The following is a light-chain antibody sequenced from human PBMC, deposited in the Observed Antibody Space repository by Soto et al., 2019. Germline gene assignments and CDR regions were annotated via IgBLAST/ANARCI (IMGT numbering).Light chain of an antibody. CDR1: QSVSSY. J-gene: IGKJ1*01. CDR3: QQRSNWPGT. Sequence: EIVMTQSPATLSVSPGERATLSCRASQSVSSYLAWYQQKPGQAPRLLIYDASNRATGIPARFRGSGSGTDFTLTISSLEPEDFAVYYCQQRSNWPGTFGQGTKVDIK. V-gene: IGKV3-11*01. CDR2: DAS.